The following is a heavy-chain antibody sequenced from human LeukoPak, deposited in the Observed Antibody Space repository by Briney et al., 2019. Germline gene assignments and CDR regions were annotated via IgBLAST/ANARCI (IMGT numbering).Heavy chain of an antibody. V-gene: IGHV3-23*01. Sequence: PGGSLRLSCAASGFTFSSYAMSWVRQAPGKGLEWVSAISGSGGSTYYADSVKGRFTISRDNSKNTLYLQMNSLRAEDTAVYYCAKMPVSYSSGWTNFDYWGQGTLVTVPS. CDR3: AKMPVSYSSGWTNFDY. CDR2: ISGSGGST. CDR1: GFTFSSYA. J-gene: IGHJ4*02. D-gene: IGHD6-19*01.